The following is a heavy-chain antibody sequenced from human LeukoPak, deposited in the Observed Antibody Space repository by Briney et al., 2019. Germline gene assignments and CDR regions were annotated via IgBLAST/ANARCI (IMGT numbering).Heavy chain of an antibody. D-gene: IGHD3-3*01. CDR3: ARLRTIFGDDY. CDR2: IIPIFGTA. J-gene: IGHJ4*02. Sequence: SVTVSCTASGGTFSSYAISWVRQAPGQGLEWMGGIIPIFGTANYAQKFQGRVTITADESTSTAYMELSSLRSEDTAVYYCARLRTIFGDDYWGQGTLVTVSS. V-gene: IGHV1-69*13. CDR1: GGTFSSYA.